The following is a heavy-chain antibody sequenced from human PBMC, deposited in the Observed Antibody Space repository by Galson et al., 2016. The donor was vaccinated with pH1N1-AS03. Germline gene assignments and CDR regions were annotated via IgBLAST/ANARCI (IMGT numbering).Heavy chain of an antibody. V-gene: IGHV3-21*01. CDR3: ARDAASSGSWYYSDH. CDR2: IDSGSNLI. D-gene: IGHD6-19*01. J-gene: IGHJ4*02. CDR1: GFTFSSHT. Sequence: SLRLSCAVSGFTFSSHTMYWVRQAPGKGLEWVSGIDSGSNLIYCGDSVKGRFTVSRDNARQSLFLHMNSLRAEDTAVYYCARDAASSGSWYYSDHWGQGILVTVSS.